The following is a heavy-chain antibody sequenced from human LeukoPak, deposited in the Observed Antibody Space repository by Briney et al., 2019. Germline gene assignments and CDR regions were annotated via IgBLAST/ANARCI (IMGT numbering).Heavy chain of an antibody. CDR2: ISSSSRTI. CDR3: ARVVATMVNWFDP. D-gene: IGHD5-12*01. J-gene: IGHJ5*02. V-gene: IGHV3-48*02. Sequence: GGSLRLSCAASGFTFSSYSMNWVRQAPGKGLEWVSYISSSSRTIYYADSVKGRFTISRDNAKNSLYLQMNSLRDEDTAVYYRARVVATMVNWFDPWGQGTLVTVSS. CDR1: GFTFSSYS.